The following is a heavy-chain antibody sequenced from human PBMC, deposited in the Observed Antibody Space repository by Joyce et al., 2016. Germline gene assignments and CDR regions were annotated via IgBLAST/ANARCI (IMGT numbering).Heavy chain of an antibody. D-gene: IGHD1-26*01. CDR2: ISGSGTST. V-gene: IGHV3-23*01. J-gene: IGHJ3*02. CDR3: AKTKEGVGAAVLALDI. CDR1: GFTFSSDG. Sequence: EVQLLESGGGLVQPGGSLRLSCAASGFTFSSDGLTWVRQAPGKGLEWVSSISGSGTSTYYAGSVKGQFTISRDNSKKTLYLQMNSLRADDTAVFYCAKTKEGVGAAVLALDIWGQGTLVTVSS.